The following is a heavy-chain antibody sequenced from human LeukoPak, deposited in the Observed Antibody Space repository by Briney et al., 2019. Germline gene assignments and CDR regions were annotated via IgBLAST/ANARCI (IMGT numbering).Heavy chain of an antibody. J-gene: IGHJ4*02. CDR2: IYPGDSDT. Sequence: GESLKISCKGSGYSFTSYWIGWVRQMPGKGLEWMGIIYPGDSDTRYSPSFQGQVTISADKSISIAYLQWSSLKASDTAMYYCARLIQSGYSSGWYPYYWGQGTLVTVSS. V-gene: IGHV5-51*01. CDR1: GYSFTSYW. CDR3: ARLIQSGYSSGWYPYY. D-gene: IGHD6-19*01.